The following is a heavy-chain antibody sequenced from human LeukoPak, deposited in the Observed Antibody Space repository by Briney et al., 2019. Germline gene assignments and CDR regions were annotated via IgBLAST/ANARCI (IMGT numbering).Heavy chain of an antibody. Sequence: SETLSLTCAVSGGSISSYTYYWNWIRRPPGKGLEWIGYIYYNGNTNYSPSLKSRVTMSVDTSKNLFSLKVSSVTAADTAVYYCARGRSNYYGMDVWGQGTTVTVSS. CDR1: GGSISSYTYY. D-gene: IGHD1-26*01. V-gene: IGHV4-61*01. CDR2: IYYNGNT. CDR3: ARGRSNYYGMDV. J-gene: IGHJ6*02.